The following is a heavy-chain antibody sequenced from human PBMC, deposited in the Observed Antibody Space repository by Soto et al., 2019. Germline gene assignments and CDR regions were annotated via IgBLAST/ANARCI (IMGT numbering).Heavy chain of an antibody. J-gene: IGHJ6*02. V-gene: IGHV1-18*04. Sequence: ASVKVSCKASGYTFTSYGISWVRQAPGQGLEWMGWISAYNGNTNYAQKLQGRVTMTTDTSTSTAYMELRSLRSDDTAVYYCARANRRGDYRMCYYNYGMDVWDQETTVTASS. CDR2: ISAYNGNT. CDR1: GYTFTSYG. D-gene: IGHD4-17*01. CDR3: ARANRRGDYRMCYYNYGMDV.